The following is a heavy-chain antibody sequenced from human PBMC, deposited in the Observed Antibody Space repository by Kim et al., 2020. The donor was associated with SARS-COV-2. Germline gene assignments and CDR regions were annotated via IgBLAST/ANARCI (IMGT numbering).Heavy chain of an antibody. J-gene: IGHJ4*02. CDR3: ARVIFRYSGYDWGLDY. D-gene: IGHD5-12*01. Sequence: SVKGRFNISRDDSKNTLYLQMNSLRAEDTAVYYCARVIFRYSGYDWGLDYWGQGTLVTVSS. V-gene: IGHV3-30*07.